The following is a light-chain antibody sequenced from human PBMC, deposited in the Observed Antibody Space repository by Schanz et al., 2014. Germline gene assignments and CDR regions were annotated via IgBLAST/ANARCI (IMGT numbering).Light chain of an antibody. CDR3: QQYFNSPLT. Sequence: IVLTQSPDTLSLSPGDRATLSCRASQSVSSSYLAWYQQKPGQAPRLLIYGASSRATGIPDRFSGSGSGTDFTLTISRLEAEDFAIYYCQQYFNSPLTFGGGTNVEVK. CDR1: QSVSSSY. V-gene: IGKV3-20*01. J-gene: IGKJ4*01. CDR2: GAS.